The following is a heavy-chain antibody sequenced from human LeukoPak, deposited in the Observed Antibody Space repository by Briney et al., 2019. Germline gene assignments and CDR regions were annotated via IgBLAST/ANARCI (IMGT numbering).Heavy chain of an antibody. CDR3: ARHGSSGWSQYCFDY. D-gene: IGHD6-19*01. CDR1: GGSIGTYS. J-gene: IGHJ4*02. Sequence: SETLSLTCTVSGGSIGTYSWNWIRQPPGKGLEWIGYIYYGGTTNYNPSLKSRVTISVDTSKNQFSLKLNSVTAADTAVYYCARHGSSGWSQYCFDYWGLGTLVTVSS. V-gene: IGHV4-59*08. CDR2: IYYGGTT.